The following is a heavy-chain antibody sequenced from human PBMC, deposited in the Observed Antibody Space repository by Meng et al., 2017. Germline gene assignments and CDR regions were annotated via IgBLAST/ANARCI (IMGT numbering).Heavy chain of an antibody. J-gene: IGHJ4*02. Sequence: VQLVEAGGGLIQPGGFLRLSCAASGFTVSSNYMSWVRQAPGKGLEWVSVIYSGGSTYYADSVKGRFTISRDNSKNTLYLQMNSLRAEDTAVYYCARAVTRYYFDYWGQGTLVTVSS. V-gene: IGHV3-53*01. CDR2: IYSGGST. D-gene: IGHD4-17*01. CDR3: ARAVTRYYFDY. CDR1: GFTVSSNY.